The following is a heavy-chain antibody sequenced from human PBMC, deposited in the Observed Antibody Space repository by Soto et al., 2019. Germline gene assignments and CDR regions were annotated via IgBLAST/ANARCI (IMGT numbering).Heavy chain of an antibody. V-gene: IGHV3-15*01. Sequence: GGSLRLSCAASGFTFSNAWMSWVRQAPGKGLEWVGRIKSKTDGGTTDYAAPVKGRFTIARDDSKNTLYLQMNSLKTEDTAVYYCTTDVYHGCTNGVCYSDYWGQGTLVTVSS. CDR1: GFTFSNAW. J-gene: IGHJ4*02. CDR3: TTDVYHGCTNGVCYSDY. CDR2: IKSKTDGGTT. D-gene: IGHD2-8*01.